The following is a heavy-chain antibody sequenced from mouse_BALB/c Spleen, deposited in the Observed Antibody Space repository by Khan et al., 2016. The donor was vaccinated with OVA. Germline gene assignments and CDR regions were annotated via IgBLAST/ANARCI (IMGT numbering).Heavy chain of an antibody. CDR2: ISSGSGTI. D-gene: IGHD1-2*01. Sequence: EVELVESGGGLVQPGGSRKLSCAASGFTFSSFGMHWFRQAPEKGLEWVAYISSGSGTIYYADTVKGRFTISRENPTNTLFLQMARLRSEDTAMNYCARRGTTAGLAMDYWGQGTSVTVSS. V-gene: IGHV5-17*02. CDR3: ARRGTTAGLAMDY. J-gene: IGHJ4*01. CDR1: GFTFSSFG.